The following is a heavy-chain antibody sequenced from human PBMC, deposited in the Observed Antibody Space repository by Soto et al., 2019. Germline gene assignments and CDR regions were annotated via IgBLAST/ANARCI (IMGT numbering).Heavy chain of an antibody. Sequence: QVQLVQSGAEMKKPGASVKVSCKASGYTFTSYGISWVRQAPGQGLEWMGWISAYNGNTNYAQRLQGRVTMTTDAATRTAYMERRSLRADDTAVYYCARIKVYCSSTSCPRYFDNWGQGTLVTVSS. CDR2: ISAYNGNT. J-gene: IGHJ4*02. CDR1: GYTFTSYG. V-gene: IGHV1-18*01. D-gene: IGHD2-2*01. CDR3: ARIKVYCSSTSCPRYFDN.